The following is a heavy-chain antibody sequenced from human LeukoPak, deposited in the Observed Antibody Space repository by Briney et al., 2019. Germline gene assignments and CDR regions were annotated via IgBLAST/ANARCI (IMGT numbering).Heavy chain of an antibody. V-gene: IGHV4-34*01. D-gene: IGHD1-1*01. CDR2: INHRGST. CDR3: ARGNRGDNWNDPVIAFDV. Sequence: SSETLSLTCAVYGGSFSGYYWNWIRQPPGKGLEWIGEINHRGSTNYNPSLKRRVTISIDTSKNQFPLKLTFVTAADTGVYYCARGNRGDNWNDPVIAFDVWGRGTMVTVSS. J-gene: IGHJ3*01. CDR1: GGSFSGYY.